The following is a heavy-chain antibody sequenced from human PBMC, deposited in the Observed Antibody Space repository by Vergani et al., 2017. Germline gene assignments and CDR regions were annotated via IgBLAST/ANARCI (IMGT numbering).Heavy chain of an antibody. CDR3: TXPTKWELRYYFDY. J-gene: IGHJ4*02. Sequence: EVQLMESGGGLVQPGGSLRLSCAASGFTFSNYWMSWVRQAPGKGLEWVANIKEDGSETFYLDSVMGRFTISRDNAKNSLYLQMNSLRAEDTAVYYCTXPTKWELRYYFDYWGQGTLVTVSS. D-gene: IGHD3-9*01. CDR2: IKEDGSET. V-gene: IGHV3-7*03. CDR1: GFTFSNYW.